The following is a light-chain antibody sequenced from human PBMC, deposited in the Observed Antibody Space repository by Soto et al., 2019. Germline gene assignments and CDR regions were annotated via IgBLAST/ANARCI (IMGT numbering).Light chain of an antibody. J-gene: IGKJ5*01. Sequence: DIVLTQSPGPLSLSPGERATLSCRASQSVTNNYLAWYQQKPGQAPRLLIDGASSRATGVPDGFSGTGSGTDFTLTISRLEPEDFAVFYCQQYGNSPITFGQGTRL. CDR3: QQYGNSPIT. CDR2: GAS. V-gene: IGKV3-20*01. CDR1: QSVTNNY.